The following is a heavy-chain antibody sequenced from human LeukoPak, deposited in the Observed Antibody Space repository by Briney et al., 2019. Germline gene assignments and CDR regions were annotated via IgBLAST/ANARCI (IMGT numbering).Heavy chain of an antibody. CDR2: ISSSSSYI. CDR3: ARAYSGRYGLGYYYMDV. J-gene: IGHJ6*03. V-gene: IGHV3-21*01. CDR1: GFTFSSYS. Sequence: GGSLRLSCAGSGFTFSSYSMNWVRQAPGKGLEWVSSISSSSSYIYYADSVKGRFTTSRCNAKNSLYLQMNSLRADDTAVYYCARAYSGRYGLGYYYMDVWGKGTTVTISS. D-gene: IGHD1-26*01.